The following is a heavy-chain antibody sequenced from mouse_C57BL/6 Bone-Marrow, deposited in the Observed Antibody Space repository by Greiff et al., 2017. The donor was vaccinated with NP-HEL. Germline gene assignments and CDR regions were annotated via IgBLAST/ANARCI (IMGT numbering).Heavy chain of an antibody. CDR1: GYTFTSYW. V-gene: IGHV1-64*01. CDR2: IHPNSGST. Sequence: QVQLKQPGAELVKPGASVKLSCKASGYTFTSYWMHWVKQRPGQGLEWIGMIHPNSGSTNYNEKFKSKATLTVDKSSSTAYMQLSSLTSEDSAVYYCARSKSHYYGSSLYAMDYWGQGTSVTVSS. J-gene: IGHJ4*01. D-gene: IGHD1-1*01. CDR3: ARSKSHYYGSSLYAMDY.